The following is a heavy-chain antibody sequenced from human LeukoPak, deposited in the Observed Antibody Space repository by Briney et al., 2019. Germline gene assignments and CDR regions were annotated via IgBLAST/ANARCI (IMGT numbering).Heavy chain of an antibody. Sequence: SGGSLRLSCTASGFTFGDYAMSWVRQAPGKGLEWVGFIRSKAYGGTTEYAASVKGRFTISRDDSKSIAYLQMNSLKTEDTAVYYCTREVSSGWYYYYYYYMDVWGKGTTVTISS. V-gene: IGHV3-49*04. CDR2: IRSKAYGGTT. D-gene: IGHD6-19*01. CDR1: GFTFGDYA. CDR3: TREVSSGWYYYYYYYMDV. J-gene: IGHJ6*03.